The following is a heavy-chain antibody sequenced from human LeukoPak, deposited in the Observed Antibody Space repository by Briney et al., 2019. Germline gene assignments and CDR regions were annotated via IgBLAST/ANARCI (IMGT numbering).Heavy chain of an antibody. V-gene: IGHV4-39*01. CDR1: GGSISSTFDY. CDR3: ARQIIAVNAFDI. J-gene: IGHJ3*02. D-gene: IGHD2/OR15-2a*01. Sequence: SENLSLTCTVSGGSISSTFDYWGWIRQPPGKGLEWIGSIYYSGSTFYNPSLKSQVIISVDTSKNQFSLKLSSVTAADTAVYYCARQIIAVNAFDIWGQGTMVTVSS. CDR2: IYYSGST.